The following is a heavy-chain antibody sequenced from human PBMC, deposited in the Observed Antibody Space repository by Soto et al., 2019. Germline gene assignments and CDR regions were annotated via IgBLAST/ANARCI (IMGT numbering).Heavy chain of an antibody. Sequence: ASVKVSCKASGYTFTSYYMHWVRQAPGQGLEWMGIINPSGGSTSCAQKFQGRVTMTRDTSTSTVYMELSSLRSEDTAVYYCARDTGGDFWSGYTSGGTNYYGMDVWG. D-gene: IGHD3-3*01. V-gene: IGHV1-46*01. CDR2: INPSGGST. CDR1: GYTFTSYY. CDR3: ARDTGGDFWSGYTSGGTNYYGMDV. J-gene: IGHJ6*02.